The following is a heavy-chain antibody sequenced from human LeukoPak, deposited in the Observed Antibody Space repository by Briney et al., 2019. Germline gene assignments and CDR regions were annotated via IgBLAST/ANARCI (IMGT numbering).Heavy chain of an antibody. J-gene: IGHJ4*02. Sequence: KPSETLSLTCAVSGYSVSSAHYWGWIRQPPGEGLEWIGTIYPGGTTYYNPSLGSRITISIDASKNHFSPRLSSVTTADTAVYYCARRIASAMTGFDYWGQGALVAVSS. CDR1: GYSVSSAHY. D-gene: IGHD6-13*01. CDR3: ARRIASAMTGFDY. V-gene: IGHV4-38-2*01. CDR2: IYPGGTT.